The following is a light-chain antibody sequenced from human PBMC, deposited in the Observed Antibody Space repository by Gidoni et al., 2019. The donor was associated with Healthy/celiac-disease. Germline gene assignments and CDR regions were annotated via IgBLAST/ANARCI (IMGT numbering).Light chain of an antibody. J-gene: IGKJ4*01. CDR3: QQRSNWLT. CDR1: QSASSY. CDR2: DAS. V-gene: IGKV3-11*01. Sequence: EIVLTQSPATLALSPGERATLSCRASQSASSYLAWYQQKPGQAPRLLIYDASNRATGIPAMFSGSGSGTDFTLTISSLEPEDFAVYYCQQRSNWLTFGGGTKVEIK.